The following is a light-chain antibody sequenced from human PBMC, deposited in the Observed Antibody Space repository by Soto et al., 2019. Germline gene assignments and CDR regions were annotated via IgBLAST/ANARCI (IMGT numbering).Light chain of an antibody. CDR2: DSS. Sequence: EVELTQSPATSSLSPGETATLSCRASQSVDKFLAWYQQRPGQPPRLLMFDSSNRATGVPVRFSGSGSGTVFTLTIDSLEPEDSAVDYCQQRKHWPPITFGQGTRLEIK. V-gene: IGKV3-11*01. CDR3: QQRKHWPPIT. CDR1: QSVDKF. J-gene: IGKJ5*01.